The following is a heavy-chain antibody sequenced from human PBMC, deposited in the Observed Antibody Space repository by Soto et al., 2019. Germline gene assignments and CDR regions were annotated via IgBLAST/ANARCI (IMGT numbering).Heavy chain of an antibody. CDR1: GGSISSSSYY. CDR2: IYYSGST. J-gene: IGHJ4*02. Sequence: QLQLQESGPGLVKPSETLSLTCTVCGGSISSSSYYWGWIRQPPGKGLEWIGSIYYSGSTYYNPSLKSRVTISVDTSKNQFSLKLSSVTAADTAVYYCARHTPAISISDHWGQGTLVTVSS. V-gene: IGHV4-39*01. D-gene: IGHD2-15*01. CDR3: ARHTPAISISDH.